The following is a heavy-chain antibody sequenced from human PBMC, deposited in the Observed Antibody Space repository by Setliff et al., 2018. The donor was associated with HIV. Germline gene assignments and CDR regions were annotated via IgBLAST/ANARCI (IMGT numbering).Heavy chain of an antibody. CDR3: ARRDGRSMNAFEI. J-gene: IGHJ3*02. V-gene: IGHV5-51*01. CDR1: DYTFTTYW. Sequence: RGEPLKISCKAVDYTFTTYWIGWVRQMPGEGLEWMGIIYPEDSNIKYNPSFQNQVTISADKSISTAYLQVHNLKASDTATYYCARRDGRSMNAFEIWGPGTMVTVSS. CDR2: IYPEDSNI. D-gene: IGHD6-13*01.